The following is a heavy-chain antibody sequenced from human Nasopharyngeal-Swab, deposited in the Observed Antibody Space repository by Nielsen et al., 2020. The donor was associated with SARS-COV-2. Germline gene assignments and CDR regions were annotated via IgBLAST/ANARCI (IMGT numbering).Heavy chain of an antibody. CDR2: INPSGGST. V-gene: IGHV1-46*01. CDR1: GYTFTSYY. D-gene: IGHD2-15*01. CDR3: ARGPADCSGGSCYASHMDV. Sequence: ASVKVSCKASGYTFTSYYMHWVRQAPGQGLEWMGIINPSGGSTSCAQKFQGRVTMTRDTSTSTVYMELSSLRSEDTAVYYCARGPADCSGGSCYASHMDVWGKGTTVTVSS. J-gene: IGHJ6*03.